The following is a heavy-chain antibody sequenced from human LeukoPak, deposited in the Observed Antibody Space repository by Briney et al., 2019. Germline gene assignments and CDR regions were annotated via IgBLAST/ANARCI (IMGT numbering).Heavy chain of an antibody. Sequence: GGSLRLSCAASGFTVTNNYMTWVRQAPGKGLEWVANIKQDGSEKYYVGSVKGRFTISRDNAKNSLYLQMSSLRAEDTAVYYCARDVEYSSSESEFDYWGQGTLVTVSS. V-gene: IGHV3-7*01. J-gene: IGHJ4*02. CDR1: GFTVTNNY. CDR3: ARDVEYSSSESEFDY. CDR2: IKQDGSEK. D-gene: IGHD6-6*01.